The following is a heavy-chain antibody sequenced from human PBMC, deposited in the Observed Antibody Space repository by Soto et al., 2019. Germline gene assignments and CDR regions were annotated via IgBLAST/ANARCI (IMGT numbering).Heavy chain of an antibody. D-gene: IGHD3-16*02. CDR1: AVSISRYY. CDR3: ARLSPTSGNGALDY. V-gene: IGHV4-59*01. J-gene: IGHJ4*02. Sequence: TSQTMSLPCTVSAVSISRYYWRCIRHAPGKGLEWIGYIYYSGSTTNNPALRSRVTVSVDMPKIQFSLKVSSVPATDTSGYYCARLSPTSGNGALDYWGQGTLVTVS. CDR2: IYYSGST.